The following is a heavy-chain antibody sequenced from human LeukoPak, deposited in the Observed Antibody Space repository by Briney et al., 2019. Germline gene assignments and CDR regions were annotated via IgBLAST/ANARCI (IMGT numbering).Heavy chain of an antibody. CDR3: AKDARGYHRRIDH. V-gene: IGHV3-23*01. CDR1: GFTFTDFA. Sequence: GGSPRLSCAASGFTFTDFAMNWLPQAPGKGLEGVSGIGGGGTNTDYADYVKGRFTISRDTSKNTLTLQMSSLRADDTAVYFCAKDARGYHRRIDHWGQGILVSVCS. J-gene: IGHJ4*02. CDR2: IGGGGTNT. D-gene: IGHD3-22*01.